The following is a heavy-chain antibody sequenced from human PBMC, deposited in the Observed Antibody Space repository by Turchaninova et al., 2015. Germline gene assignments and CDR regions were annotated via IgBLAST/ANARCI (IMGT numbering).Heavy chain of an antibody. J-gene: IGHJ3*02. CDR1: GGSFSDFH. V-gene: IGHV4-34*01. CDR3: AGARGMFLAGDSPDAFDI. D-gene: IGHD3-3*01. Sequence: QVRLQQWGAGLVKPAGTLSLPCASYGGSFSDFHWSWLRQPPGKGLEWIGTISHSGGTNYNPSLKSRVTMSVDKSKNQVSLKVNSVTAADTAVYFCAGARGMFLAGDSPDAFDIWGQGTMVTVSS. CDR2: ISHSGGT.